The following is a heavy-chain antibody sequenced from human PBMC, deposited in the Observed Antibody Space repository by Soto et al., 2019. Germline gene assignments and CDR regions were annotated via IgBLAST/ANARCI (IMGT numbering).Heavy chain of an antibody. V-gene: IGHV4-39*01. J-gene: IGHJ4*02. CDR3: ARHLNWDFDY. D-gene: IGHD7-27*01. Sequence: PSETLSLSCTVSGVSIGTDSYYWGWLCQPPEKGLEWIGTIYYSGSTYYNPSLKSRVTISVDTSKNQFSLRLSSVTAADTAVYYCARHLNWDFDYWGQGTLVTVS. CDR2: IYYSGST. CDR1: GVSIGTDSYY.